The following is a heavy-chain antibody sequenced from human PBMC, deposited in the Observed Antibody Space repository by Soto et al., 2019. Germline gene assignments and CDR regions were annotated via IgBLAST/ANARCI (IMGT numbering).Heavy chain of an antibody. Sequence: SETLSLTCTVSGGSISNAAYSCSWIRQPPGKGLEWIGYIYPSGMPFYNPSLRSRVTISIDRSNDQFSLNLKSVTAADTAVYYCARERGGYGLFDSWGQGTLVTVSS. CDR2: IYPSGMP. J-gene: IGHJ4*02. CDR1: GGSISNAAYS. D-gene: IGHD5-18*01. CDR3: ARERGGYGLFDS. V-gene: IGHV4-30-2*01.